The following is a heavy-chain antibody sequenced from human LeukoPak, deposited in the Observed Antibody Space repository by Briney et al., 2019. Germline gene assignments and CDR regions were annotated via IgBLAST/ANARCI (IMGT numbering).Heavy chain of an antibody. CDR3: ARDRGAGYIQRDF. J-gene: IGHJ4*02. V-gene: IGHV3-30-3*01. CDR1: GFTFSNYA. D-gene: IGHD5-24*01. CDR2: VSHDGIQT. Sequence: GGSLTLTCAASGFTFSNYAMHWVCQGLVKGLESMAVVSHDGIQTYYADSVKGRFTISRDNSKSTLFLQMNSLRAEDTAVYYCARDRGAGYIQRDFWGQGTLVTVSS.